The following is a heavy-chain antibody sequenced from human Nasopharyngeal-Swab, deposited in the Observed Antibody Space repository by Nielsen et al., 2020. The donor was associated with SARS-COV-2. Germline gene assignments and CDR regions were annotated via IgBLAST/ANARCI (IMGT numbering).Heavy chain of an antibody. D-gene: IGHD2-21*02. CDR1: GFTFSSYG. J-gene: IGHJ4*02. CDR2: ISYDGSNK. Sequence: GESLKISCAASGFTFSSYGMHWVRQAPGKGLEWVAVISYDGSNKYYADSVKGRFTISRDNSKNTLYLQMNSLRAEDTAVYYCAKDRIVVVTVWCYFDYWGQGTLVTVSS. CDR3: AKDRIVVVTVWCYFDY. V-gene: IGHV3-30*18.